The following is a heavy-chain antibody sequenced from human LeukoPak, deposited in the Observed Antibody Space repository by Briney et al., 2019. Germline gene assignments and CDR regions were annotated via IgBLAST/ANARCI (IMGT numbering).Heavy chain of an antibody. V-gene: IGHV3-30*14. CDR3: ARDGGAVAGTAPYYYYGMDV. D-gene: IGHD6-19*01. CDR2: ISYDGSNK. CDR1: GFTFSSYA. J-gene: IGHJ6*02. Sequence: GGSLRLSCAASGFTFSSYAMHWVRQAPGKGLEWVAVISYDGSNKYYADSVKGRFTISRDNSKNTVYLQMNSLRAEDTAVYYCARDGGAVAGTAPYYYYGMDVWGQGTTVTVSS.